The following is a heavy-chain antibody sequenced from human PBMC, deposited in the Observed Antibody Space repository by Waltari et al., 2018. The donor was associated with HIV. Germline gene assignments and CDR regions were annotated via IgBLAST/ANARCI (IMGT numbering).Heavy chain of an antibody. V-gene: IGHV3-43*01. J-gene: IGHJ4*02. CDR1: GFTFDDYT. Sequence: EVQLVESGGVVVQPGGSLRLSCAASGFTFDDYTMHWVRQAAGKGLEWVCLISWDGGSTYYADSVKGRFTISRDNSKNSLYLQMNSLRTEDTALYYCAKDKSDTAMVDYWGQGTLVTVSS. D-gene: IGHD5-18*01. CDR2: ISWDGGST. CDR3: AKDKSDTAMVDY.